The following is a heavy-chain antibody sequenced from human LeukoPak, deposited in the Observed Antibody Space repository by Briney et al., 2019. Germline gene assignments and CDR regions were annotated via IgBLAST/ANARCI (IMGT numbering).Heavy chain of an antibody. CDR3: ATARNFCFEY. Sequence: GGSLRLSCATSGLTFMTTWMHWVRQATGKGLMWVSRMNGEGTTIDYADSVKGRFTVSRDYAKNTLFLQMNNLRTEDTALYFCATARNFCFEYWGQGSLVIVSA. J-gene: IGHJ4*02. CDR2: MNGEGTTI. CDR1: GLTFMTTW. D-gene: IGHD1-7*01. V-gene: IGHV3-74*01.